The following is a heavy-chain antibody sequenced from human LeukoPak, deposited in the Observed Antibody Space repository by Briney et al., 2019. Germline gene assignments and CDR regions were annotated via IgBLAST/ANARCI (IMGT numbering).Heavy chain of an antibody. CDR3: AKDPVHLSRSFDN. J-gene: IGHJ4*02. D-gene: IGHD6-6*01. V-gene: IGHV3-23*01. CDR2: ISAGGVNT. Sequence: GGSLRLSCTASGFRFGVFAMIWVRQAPGRGLEWVSSISAGGVNTHYADRVKGRFTVSRDNSKGSMYLQMDSLRVEDTAVYFCAKDPVHLSRSFDNWGQGTLVSVSA. CDR1: GFRFGVFA.